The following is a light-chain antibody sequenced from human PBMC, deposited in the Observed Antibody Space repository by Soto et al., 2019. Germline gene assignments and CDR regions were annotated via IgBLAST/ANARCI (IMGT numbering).Light chain of an antibody. V-gene: IGKV1-39*01. CDR2: AAS. CDR3: QPSYSTLSIS. J-gene: IGKJ5*01. CDR1: ESISRH. Sequence: DIQMTQSPSSLSASVGDRVTITCRASESISRHLNWYQQKPGKAPNLLIYAASTLQNGVPSRFSGTGSGTDFTLPISSLQPEDFATFYCQPSYSTLSISFCQGTRFEIK.